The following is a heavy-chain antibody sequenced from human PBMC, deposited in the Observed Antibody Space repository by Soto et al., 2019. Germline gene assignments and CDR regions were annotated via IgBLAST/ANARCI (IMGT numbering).Heavy chain of an antibody. J-gene: IGHJ4*02. D-gene: IGHD6-19*01. CDR1: GESFSGYI. CDR3: ARGLITGSHYSGGWYYFDS. V-gene: IGHV4-34*01. CDR2: INHSGSA. Sequence: QVQLQQSGAGLLKPSETLSLTCAVYGESFSGYIWTWIRQTPGKGLQWIGQINHSGSAYYNPSLNSRVTVSVHTSNSQFSLALSSVTAADTAAYYCARGLITGSHYSGGWYYFDSWGQGTQVTVSS.